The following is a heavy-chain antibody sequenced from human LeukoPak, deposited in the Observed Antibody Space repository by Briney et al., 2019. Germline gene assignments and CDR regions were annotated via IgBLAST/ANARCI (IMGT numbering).Heavy chain of an antibody. CDR3: ATTPTYYYGSRSHDY. CDR1: GGSISSSSYY. V-gene: IGHV4-39*01. CDR2: IYYSGST. J-gene: IGHJ4*02. D-gene: IGHD3-10*01. Sequence: SETLSLTCTVSGGSISSSSYYWGWIRQPPGKGLEWIGSIYYSGSTYYNPSLKSRVTISVDTSKNQFSLKLSSVTAADTAVYYCATTPTYYYGSRSHDYWGQGTLVTVSS.